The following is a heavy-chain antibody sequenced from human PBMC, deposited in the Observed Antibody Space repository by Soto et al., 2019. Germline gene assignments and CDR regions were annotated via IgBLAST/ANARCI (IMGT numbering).Heavy chain of an antibody. Sequence: SETLSLTCAVYGGSFSGYYWSWIRQPPGKGLEWIGEINHSGSTNYNPSLKSRVTISVDTSKNQFSLKLSSVTAADTAVYYCAEHGSLVRYMDVWGKGTTVTVSS. J-gene: IGHJ6*03. CDR1: GGSFSGYY. CDR2: INHSGST. V-gene: IGHV4-34*01. D-gene: IGHD1-26*01. CDR3: AEHGSLVRYMDV.